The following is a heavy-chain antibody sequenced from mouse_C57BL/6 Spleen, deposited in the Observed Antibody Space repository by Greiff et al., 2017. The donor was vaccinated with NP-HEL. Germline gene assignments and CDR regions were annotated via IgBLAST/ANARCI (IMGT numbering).Heavy chain of an antibody. Sequence: QVQLQQPGAELVKPGASVKMSCKASGYTFTSYWITWVKQRPGQGLEWIGDIYPGSGSTNYNEKFKSKATLTVDTSSSTAYMQLSSLTSEDSAVYYCERGGYDYDPYYFDYWGQGTTLTVSS. CDR1: GYTFTSYW. CDR3: ERGGYDYDPYYFDY. J-gene: IGHJ2*01. D-gene: IGHD2-4*01. CDR2: IYPGSGST. V-gene: IGHV1-55*01.